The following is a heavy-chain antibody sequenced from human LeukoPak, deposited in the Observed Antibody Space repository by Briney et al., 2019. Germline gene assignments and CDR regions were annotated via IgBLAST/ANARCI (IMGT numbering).Heavy chain of an antibody. D-gene: IGHD5-12*01. CDR1: GYTFTSYD. CDR2: MNPNSGNT. J-gene: IGHJ5*02. V-gene: IGHV1-8*01. Sequence: ASVKVSCKASGYTFTSYDINWVRQATGQGLEWMGWMNPNSGNTGYAQKFQGRVTMTRNTSISTAYMELSSLRSEDTAVYYCARGGGYSGYDSQDWFDPWGQGTLVTVSS. CDR3: ARGGGYSGYDSQDWFDP.